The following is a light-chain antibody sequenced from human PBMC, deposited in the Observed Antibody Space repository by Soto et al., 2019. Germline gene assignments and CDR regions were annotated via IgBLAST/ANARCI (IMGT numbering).Light chain of an antibody. J-gene: IGKJ2*01. CDR3: QHYGRSAYT. Sequence: EIVLTQSPGTLSLSPGERATLSCRASQSVSSNYLAWYQQKPGQAPRLLIYGASSRATGIPDRFSGSGSGTSFTHTVGRLEAEDCAVYDCQHYGRSAYTFGQGTTLEIK. CDR2: GAS. V-gene: IGKV3-20*01. CDR1: QSVSSNY.